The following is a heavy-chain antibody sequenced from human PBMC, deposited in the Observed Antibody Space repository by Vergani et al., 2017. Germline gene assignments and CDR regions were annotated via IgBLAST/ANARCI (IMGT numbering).Heavy chain of an antibody. CDR1: GFTFSSYG. V-gene: IGHV3-30*02. CDR2: IRYDGSNQ. Sequence: QVQLVESGGGVVQPGGSLRLSCAASGFTFSSYGMHWVRQAPGKGLEWVAFIRYDGSNQYYADSVKGRFTISRDNSKNTLYLQMNSLRAEDTAVYYCANFLWLHPFDYWGQGTLVTVSS. J-gene: IGHJ4*02. CDR3: ANFLWLHPFDY. D-gene: IGHD2-21*01.